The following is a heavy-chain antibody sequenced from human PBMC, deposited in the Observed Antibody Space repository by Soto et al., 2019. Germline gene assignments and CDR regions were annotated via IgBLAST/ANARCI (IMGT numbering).Heavy chain of an antibody. CDR3: AIDRPFRDSGSPSFDP. CDR1: GYTFTSYG. D-gene: IGHD3-10*01. J-gene: IGHJ5*02. V-gene: IGHV1-69*11. CDR2: IIPILGTA. Sequence: ASVKVSCKASGYTFTSYGISWVRQAPGQGLEWMGRIIPILGTANYAQKFQGRVTITADESTSTAYMELSSLRSEGTAVYYCAIDRPFRDSGSPSFDPWGPGIQVTVSS.